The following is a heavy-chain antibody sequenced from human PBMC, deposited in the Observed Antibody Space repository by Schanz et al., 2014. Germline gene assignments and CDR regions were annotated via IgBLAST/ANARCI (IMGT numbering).Heavy chain of an antibody. J-gene: IGHJ4*02. Sequence: DVQLVESGGGLAQPGGSLRLSCVASGFMFTKYAMNWVRQAPGKGLEWVSIMYSDGSTYYVDSVKGRFIISRDNSKNTVYLQMNSLRAEDAAVYYCARDPGGTKTHGLWGQGTLVTVSS. D-gene: IGHD2-15*01. CDR1: GFMFTKYA. CDR2: MYSDGST. V-gene: IGHV3-66*01. CDR3: ARDPGGTKTHGL.